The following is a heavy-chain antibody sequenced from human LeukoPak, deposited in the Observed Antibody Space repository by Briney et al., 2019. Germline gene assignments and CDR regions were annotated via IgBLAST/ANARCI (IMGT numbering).Heavy chain of an antibody. Sequence: TGGSLRLSCAASGFSFNSYAMSWVRQAPGKGLEWVSAINNDGDSTYSADSVKGRFTVSRDNSKNTLYLQMNSLRAEDAAVYYCAQRVGYCSSGNCYFTYWGQGTLVTVSS. CDR3: AQRVGYCSSGNCYFTY. V-gene: IGHV3-23*01. CDR1: GFSFNSYA. D-gene: IGHD2-15*01. CDR2: INNDGDST. J-gene: IGHJ1*01.